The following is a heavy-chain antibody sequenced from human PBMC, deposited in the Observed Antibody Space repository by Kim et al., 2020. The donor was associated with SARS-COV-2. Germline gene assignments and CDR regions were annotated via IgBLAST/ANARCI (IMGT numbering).Heavy chain of an antibody. CDR3: ARRKTAAEDY. Sequence: STYYNPSLKSRVTISVDTSKNQFSLKLTSVTAADTAVYYCARRKTAAEDYWGQGTLVTVSS. CDR2: ST. J-gene: IGHJ4*02. D-gene: IGHD6-13*01. V-gene: IGHV4-39*01.